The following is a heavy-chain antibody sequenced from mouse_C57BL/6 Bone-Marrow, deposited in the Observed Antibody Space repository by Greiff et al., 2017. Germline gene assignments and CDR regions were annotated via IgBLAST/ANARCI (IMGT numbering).Heavy chain of an antibody. D-gene: IGHD3-2*02. J-gene: IGHJ4*01. CDR1: GFTFSDYG. V-gene: IGHV5-15*01. CDR3: ARHSSGYAMDD. Sequence: DVQLVESGGGLVQPGGSLKLSCAASGFTFSDYGMAWVRQAPRKGLEWVAFISNLAYSIYYADTVTGRFTISRENAKNTLYLVMSSLRSEDTAMLYCARHSSGYAMDDWGQGTTVTVSS. CDR2: ISNLAYSI.